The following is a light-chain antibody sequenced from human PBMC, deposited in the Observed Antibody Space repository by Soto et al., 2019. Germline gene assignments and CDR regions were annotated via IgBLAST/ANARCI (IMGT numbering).Light chain of an antibody. J-gene: IGKJ4*01. CDR3: QQRSNWPRLT. Sequence: EIVLTQSPAPLFFSPGEKTTPPCRARQSVSSDLAWYQQKPGQAPRLLIYDASNRATGIPARFSGSRSGTDFTLTISSLEPEDFAVYYCQQRSNWPRLTFGGGTKVGIK. CDR1: QSVSSD. CDR2: DAS. V-gene: IGKV3-11*01.